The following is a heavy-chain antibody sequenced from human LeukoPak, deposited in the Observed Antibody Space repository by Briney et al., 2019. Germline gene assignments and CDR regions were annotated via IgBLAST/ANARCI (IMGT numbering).Heavy chain of an antibody. J-gene: IGHJ5*02. Sequence: ASVKVSCKASGYTFTSYDINWVRQATGQGLEWMGWMNPNSGNTGNAQKFQGRVTMNRNTSISTAYMELSSLRSEDTAVYYCARGYCSSTSCYWAWFDPWGQGTLVTVSS. D-gene: IGHD2-2*01. CDR1: GYTFTSYD. CDR3: ARGYCSSTSCYWAWFDP. CDR2: MNPNSGNT. V-gene: IGHV1-8*01.